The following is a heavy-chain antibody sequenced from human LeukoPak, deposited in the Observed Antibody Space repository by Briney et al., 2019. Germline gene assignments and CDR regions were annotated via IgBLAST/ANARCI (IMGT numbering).Heavy chain of an antibody. Sequence: QPGGSLRLSCSASGFTFSYYAMHWVRQAAGKGLEFVSGISSNGGSTYYADSLKGRFTVSRDNSNNTLYLQMSSLRAEDTAIYYCAKGPTYDSLPYYFDYWGRGTLVTVSS. J-gene: IGHJ4*02. CDR3: AKGPTYDSLPYYFDY. D-gene: IGHD3-22*01. V-gene: IGHV3-64D*09. CDR2: ISSNGGST. CDR1: GFTFSYYA.